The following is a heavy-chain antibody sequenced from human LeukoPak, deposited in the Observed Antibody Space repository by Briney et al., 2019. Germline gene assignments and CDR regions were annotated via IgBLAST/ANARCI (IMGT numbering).Heavy chain of an antibody. Sequence: GRSLRLSCATSGFAFSNFEMNWVRQAQGKGLESVAYISRGGAPNYYADSVKGRFTISRDNSRNTLYLQMNSLRTEDTAVYYCTKDRELCCGYDPFFDSWGQGTLVTVSS. CDR3: TKDRELCCGYDPFFDS. CDR2: ISRGGAPN. CDR1: GFAFSNFE. D-gene: IGHD5-12*01. V-gene: IGHV3-48*03. J-gene: IGHJ4*02.